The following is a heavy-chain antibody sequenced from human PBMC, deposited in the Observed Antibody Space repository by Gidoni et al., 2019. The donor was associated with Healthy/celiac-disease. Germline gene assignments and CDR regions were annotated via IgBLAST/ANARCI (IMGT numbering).Heavy chain of an antibody. CDR1: GFTFDDYA. Sequence: EVQLVESGGGLVQPGRSLRPSSAASGFTFDDYAMHWVRPAPGKGLEWVSGISWNSGSIGYADSVKGRFTISRDNAKNSLYLQMNSLRAEDTALYYCAKDIESGSYDLNDAFDIWGQGTMVTVSS. CDR2: ISWNSGSI. D-gene: IGHD1-26*01. CDR3: AKDIESGSYDLNDAFDI. J-gene: IGHJ3*02. V-gene: IGHV3-9*01.